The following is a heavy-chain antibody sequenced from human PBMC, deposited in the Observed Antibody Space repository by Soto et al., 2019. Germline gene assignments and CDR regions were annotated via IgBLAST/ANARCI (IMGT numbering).Heavy chain of an antibody. CDR1: GGSISSYY. Sequence: SPTLSLTCTVSGGSISSYYWSWIRQPPGKGLEWIGYIYYSGSTNYNPSLKSRVTISVDTSKNQFSLKLSSVTAADTAVYYCARAQEGDYSNYVFPYYYYMDVWGKGTTVTVSS. D-gene: IGHD4-4*01. CDR2: IYYSGST. V-gene: IGHV4-59*08. CDR3: ARAQEGDYSNYVFPYYYYMDV. J-gene: IGHJ6*03.